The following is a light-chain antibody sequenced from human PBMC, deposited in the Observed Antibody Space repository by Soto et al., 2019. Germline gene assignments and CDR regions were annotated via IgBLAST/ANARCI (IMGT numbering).Light chain of an antibody. CDR3: AAWDDSLTGSWV. Sequence: QSVLTQPPSASETPGQRVTISCSGSSSNIGNNPVNWYQQLPGTAPKLLIYSNSHRPSGVPDRFSGSKSGTSASLAISGLQSEDEADYYCAAWDDSLTGSWVFGGGTKLTVL. CDR1: SSNIGNNP. J-gene: IGLJ3*02. CDR2: SNS. V-gene: IGLV1-44*01.